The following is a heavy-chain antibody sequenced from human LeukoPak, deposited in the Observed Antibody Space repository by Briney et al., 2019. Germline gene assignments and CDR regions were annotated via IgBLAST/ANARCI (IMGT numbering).Heavy chain of an antibody. Sequence: SETLSLTCSVSGGSIGSSFWNWIRLSPGKGLGWIGYISYSGRTNYSPSLKSRVTISIDTSKNQLSLTLTSVTAADTALYYCARDRSGTYYTFDVWGQGTMVSVSA. CDR2: ISYSGRT. CDR3: ARDRSGTYYTFDV. V-gene: IGHV4-59*13. D-gene: IGHD1-26*01. CDR1: GGSIGSSF. J-gene: IGHJ3*01.